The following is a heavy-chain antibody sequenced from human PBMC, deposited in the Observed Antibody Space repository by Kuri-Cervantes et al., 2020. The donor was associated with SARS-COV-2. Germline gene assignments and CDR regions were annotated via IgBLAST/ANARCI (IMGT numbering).Heavy chain of an antibody. CDR3: ARGRDYYDSSGYPDSEYFQH. V-gene: IGHV4-39*01. J-gene: IGHJ1*01. CDR2: IYESGDT. D-gene: IGHD3-22*01. CDR1: GASISSSTYY. Sequence: GSLRLSCTVSGASISSSTYYWGWIRQSPGKGLEWLGSIYESGDTYYSSSLKSRLRLSVDTSKNQFSLKLTSVTAADTAVYYCARGRDYYDSSGYPDSEYFQHWGQGTLVTVSS.